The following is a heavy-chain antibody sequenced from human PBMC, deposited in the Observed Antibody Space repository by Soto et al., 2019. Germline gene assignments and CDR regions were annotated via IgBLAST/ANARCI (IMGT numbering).Heavy chain of an antibody. CDR2: TYYRSKWYN. CDR1: GDSVSSNSAG. D-gene: IGHD1-1*01. V-gene: IGHV6-1*01. J-gene: IGHJ6*03. CDR3: ARGSWDDVSGHYYMDV. Sequence: QVQLQLSGPGLVKPSQTLSLTCDISGDSVSSNSAGWNWIRQTPSRGLEWLGRTYYRSKWYNNSSVSVNSRITINPDTSKNQFSLQLNSVTPEDTAVYYCARGSWDDVSGHYYMDVWGKGTTVTVSS.